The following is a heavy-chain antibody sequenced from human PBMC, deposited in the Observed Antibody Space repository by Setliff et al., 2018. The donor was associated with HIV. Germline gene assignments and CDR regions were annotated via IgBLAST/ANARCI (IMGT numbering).Heavy chain of an antibody. CDR1: GFTFSSYS. CDR2: ISSSSSYT. CDR3: AKSFNSGPTNWNIDV. Sequence: PGGSLRLSCAASGFTFSSYSMNWVRQAPGKGLEWVSYISSSSSYTHYADSVRGRFTISRDNSKNTLYLQMNSLRSEDTAVYFCAKSFNSGPTNWNIDVWGTGTTVTVSS. V-gene: IGHV3-21*01. D-gene: IGHD1-20*01. J-gene: IGHJ6*03.